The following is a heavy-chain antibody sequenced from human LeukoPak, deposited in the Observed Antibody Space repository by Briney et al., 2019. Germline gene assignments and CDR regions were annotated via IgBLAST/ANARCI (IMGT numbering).Heavy chain of an antibody. CDR2: ISYDGSNK. CDR1: GFTFSSYA. CDR3: ARDKYDSSGLPSY. J-gene: IGHJ4*02. D-gene: IGHD3-22*01. V-gene: IGHV3-30-3*01. Sequence: GGSLRLSCAASGFTFSSYAMHWVRQAPGKGLEWVAVISYDGSNKYYADSVKGRFTISRDSAKNSLYLQMNSLRAEDTAVYYCARDKYDSSGLPSYWCQGTLVTVSS.